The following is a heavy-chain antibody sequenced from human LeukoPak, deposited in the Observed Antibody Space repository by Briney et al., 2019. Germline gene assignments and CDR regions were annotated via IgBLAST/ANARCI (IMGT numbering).Heavy chain of an antibody. D-gene: IGHD3-10*02. V-gene: IGHV3-48*04. Sequence: GGSLRLSCAASGFTFSSYSMNWVRKAPGRGLEWVSYISSSGDTIYYADSVKGRFTISRDNAKSSLYLQMNSLRAEDTAVYYCAELGITMIGGVWGKGTTVTISS. J-gene: IGHJ6*04. CDR3: AELGITMIGGV. CDR1: GFTFSSYS. CDR2: ISSSGDTI.